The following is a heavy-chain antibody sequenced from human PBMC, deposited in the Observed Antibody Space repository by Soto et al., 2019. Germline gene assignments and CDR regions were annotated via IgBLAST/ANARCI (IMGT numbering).Heavy chain of an antibody. Sequence: GGSLRLSCAASGFTFSSYAMSWVRQAPGKGLEWVSAISGSGGSTYYADSVKGRFTISRDNSKNTLYLQMNSLRAEDTAVYYCAKGGGYYDSSGYHLWGQGTLVTVSS. D-gene: IGHD3-22*01. V-gene: IGHV3-23*01. J-gene: IGHJ5*02. CDR3: AKGGGYYDSSGYHL. CDR1: GFTFSSYA. CDR2: ISGSGGST.